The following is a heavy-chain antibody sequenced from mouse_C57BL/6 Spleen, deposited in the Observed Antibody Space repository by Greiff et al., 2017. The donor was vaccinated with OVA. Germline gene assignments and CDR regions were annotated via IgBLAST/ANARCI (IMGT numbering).Heavy chain of an antibody. CDR1: GFTFSDYG. V-gene: IGHV5-17*01. CDR3: ARQARLRYFDV. J-gene: IGHJ1*03. Sequence: EVMLVESGGGLVKPGGSLKLSCAASGFTFSDYGMHWVRQAPEKGLEWVAYISSGSSTIYYADTVKGRFTISRDNAKNTLFLQMTSLRSEDTAMYYCARQARLRYFDVWGTGTTVTVSS. CDR2: ISSGSSTI. D-gene: IGHD2-13*01.